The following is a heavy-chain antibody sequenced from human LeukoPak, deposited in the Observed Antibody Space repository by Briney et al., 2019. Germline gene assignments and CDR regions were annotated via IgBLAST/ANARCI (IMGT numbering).Heavy chain of an antibody. CDR1: GYTFTSYY. CDR2: INPSGGST. CDR3: ARGPVAMRKYYMDV. J-gene: IGHJ6*03. D-gene: IGHD2-21*01. Sequence: GASVKVSCKASGYTFTSYYMHWVRQAPGQGLEWMGIINPSGGSTSYAQKFQGRVTMTTDTSTSTAYMELRSLRSDDTAVYYCARGPVAMRKYYMDVWGKGTTVTVSS. V-gene: IGHV1-46*01.